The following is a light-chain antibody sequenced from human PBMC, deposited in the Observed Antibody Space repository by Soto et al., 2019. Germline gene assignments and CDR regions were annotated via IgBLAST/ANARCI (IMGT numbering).Light chain of an antibody. V-gene: IGKV3-20*01. CDR2: GAS. CDR1: QSDRSSY. CDR3: QQYGSSPFT. J-gene: IGKJ4*01. Sequence: MLLTQSPGTLSLSPGESATLSCRASQSDRSSYFAWYQQKPGQAPRLLFYGASSRSTGIPERFSGGGSGTDFTLTISRLEPEDFAVYYWQQYGSSPFTFGGGTKVEIK.